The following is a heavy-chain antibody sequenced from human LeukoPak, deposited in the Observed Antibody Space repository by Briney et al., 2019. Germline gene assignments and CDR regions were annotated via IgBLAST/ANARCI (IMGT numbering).Heavy chain of an antibody. CDR1: GGSISGFH. CDR2: IYYSGTT. D-gene: IGHD7-27*01. V-gene: IGHV4-59*01. Sequence: PSETLSLTCTVSGGSISGFHWSWFRQPPGKGLEWIGYIYYSGTTSYNPSLKSRVTISLDTSKNQFSLKLSSVTAADTAVYYCARGANWGSPDYWGQGTLVTVSS. J-gene: IGHJ4*02. CDR3: ARGANWGSPDY.